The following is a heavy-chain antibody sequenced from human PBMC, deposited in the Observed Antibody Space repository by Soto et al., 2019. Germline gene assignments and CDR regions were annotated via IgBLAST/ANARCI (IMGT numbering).Heavy chain of an antibody. CDR1: GGTFSSYA. V-gene: IGHV1-69*13. Sequence: SVEVSCKASGGTFSSYAISWVRQAPGRGLEWMGGIIPIFGTANYAQKFQGRVTITADESTSTAYMELSSLRSEDTAVYYCARASYYYDSSGYHDAFDIWGQGTMVTVSS. D-gene: IGHD3-22*01. J-gene: IGHJ3*02. CDR2: IIPIFGTA. CDR3: ARASYYYDSSGYHDAFDI.